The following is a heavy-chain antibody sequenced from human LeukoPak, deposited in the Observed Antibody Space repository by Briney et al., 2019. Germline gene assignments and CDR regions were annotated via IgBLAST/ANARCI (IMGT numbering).Heavy chain of an antibody. CDR2: IYYSGST. CDR1: GGSISSSSYY. J-gene: IGHJ4*02. Sequence: SETLSLTCTVSGGSISSSSYYWGWIRQPPGKGLEWIGSIYYSGSTYYNPSLKSRVTISVDTSKNQFSLKLSSVTAADTAVYYCARDDYYGSGSYYVYWGQGTLVTVSS. V-gene: IGHV4-39*07. D-gene: IGHD3-10*01. CDR3: ARDDYYGSGSYYVY.